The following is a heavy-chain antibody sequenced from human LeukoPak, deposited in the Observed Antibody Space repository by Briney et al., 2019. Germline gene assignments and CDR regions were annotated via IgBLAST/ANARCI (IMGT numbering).Heavy chain of an antibody. Sequence: SETLSLTCAVSGYSISNGYYWVWCRQPPGRGLEWFGSLYHSDSAYYNTSLRSRVSMSVDTSKNQFSLTLSFVTAADTAVYYCARQHDSYYYYYIDVWGSGTTVTVSS. CDR2: LYHSDSA. CDR3: ARQHDSYYYYYIDV. J-gene: IGHJ6*03. CDR1: GYSISNGYY. V-gene: IGHV4-38-2*01.